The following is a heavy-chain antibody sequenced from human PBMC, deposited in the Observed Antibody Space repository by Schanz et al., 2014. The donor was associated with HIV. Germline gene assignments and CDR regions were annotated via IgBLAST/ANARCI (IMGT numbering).Heavy chain of an antibody. D-gene: IGHD4-17*01. Sequence: EVQLVESGGGLVKPGDSLRLSCAASGFTFSSVWMSWVRQAPGKGLEWVSALSGSGDSTYYADSVKGRFTISRDNSKNTLYLQMNSLRVEDTAVYYCARRDYGDYYYYYGMDVWGQGTTVTVSS. CDR1: GFTFSSVW. CDR3: ARRDYGDYYYYYGMDV. J-gene: IGHJ6*02. V-gene: IGHV3-23*04. CDR2: LSGSGDST.